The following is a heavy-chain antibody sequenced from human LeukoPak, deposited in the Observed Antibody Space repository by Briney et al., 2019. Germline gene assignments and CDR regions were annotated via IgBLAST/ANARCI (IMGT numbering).Heavy chain of an antibody. V-gene: IGHV3-7*01. CDR2: IKEDGGEK. CDR3: ARDKVGRGPTHLDY. D-gene: IGHD1-26*01. J-gene: IGHJ4*02. Sequence: GGSLRLSCAASGFTFSSYWMSWVRQAPGKGLEWVANIKEDGGEKYSVDSVKGRFTISRDNAMNSLYLEMNSLRAEDTALYYCARDKVGRGPTHLDYWGQGALVTVPS. CDR1: GFTFSSYW.